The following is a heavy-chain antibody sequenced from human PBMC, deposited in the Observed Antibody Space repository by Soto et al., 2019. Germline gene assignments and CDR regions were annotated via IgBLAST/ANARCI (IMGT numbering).Heavy chain of an antibody. CDR1: GYTFTSYY. CDR2: INPSGGST. J-gene: IGHJ5*02. D-gene: IGHD2-2*01. CDR3: ARGLPRRSENIVVVPANWFDP. Sequence: GASVKVSCKASGYTFTSYYMRWVRQAPGQGLEWMGIINPSGGSTSYAQKFQGRVTMTRDTSTSTVYMELSSLRSEDTAVYYCARGLPRRSENIVVVPANWFDPWGQGTLVTVPQ. V-gene: IGHV1-46*03.